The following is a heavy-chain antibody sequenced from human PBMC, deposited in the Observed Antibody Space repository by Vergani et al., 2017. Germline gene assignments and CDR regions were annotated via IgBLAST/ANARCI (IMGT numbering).Heavy chain of an antibody. CDR2: INPNSVGT. CDR1: GYTFTGYY. J-gene: IGHJ4*02. CDR3: ARDRDYGIDY. D-gene: IGHD4-17*01. Sequence: QVQLVQSGAEVKKPGASVKVSCKAAGYTFTGYYMHWVRQAPGQGLEWMGWINPNSVGTNYAQKFQGRVTMTRDTSISTAYMELSRLRSDDTAVYYCARDRDYGIDYWGQGTLVTVSS. V-gene: IGHV1-2*02.